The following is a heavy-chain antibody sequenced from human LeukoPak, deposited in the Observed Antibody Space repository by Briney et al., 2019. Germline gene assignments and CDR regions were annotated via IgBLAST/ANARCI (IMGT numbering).Heavy chain of an antibody. J-gene: IGHJ6*03. Sequence: PGGSLRLSCAASEFSVGSNYMTWVRQAPGKGLEWVANIKQDGSEKYYVDSVKGRFTISRDNAKNSLYLQMNSLRAEDTAVYYCAREDSLPYYYYMDVWGKGTTVTVSS. CDR2: IKQDGSEK. V-gene: IGHV3-7*01. CDR3: AREDSLPYYYYMDV. D-gene: IGHD5-18*01. CDR1: EFSVGSNY.